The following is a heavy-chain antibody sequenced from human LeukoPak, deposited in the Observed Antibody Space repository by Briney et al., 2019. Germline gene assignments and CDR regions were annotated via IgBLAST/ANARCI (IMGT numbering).Heavy chain of an antibody. D-gene: IGHD3-16*02. CDR2: INPNSGGT. J-gene: IGHJ4*02. CDR1: GYTFTGYY. CDR3: ARDRPYYDYVSGSYRPMGFDY. V-gene: IGHV1-2*02. Sequence: ASVKVSCKASGYTFTGYYMHWVRQAPGQGLEWMGWINPNSGGTNYAQKFQGRVTMTRDTSISTAYMELSRLRSDDTAVYYCARDRPYYDYVSGSYRPMGFDYWGQGTLVTVSS.